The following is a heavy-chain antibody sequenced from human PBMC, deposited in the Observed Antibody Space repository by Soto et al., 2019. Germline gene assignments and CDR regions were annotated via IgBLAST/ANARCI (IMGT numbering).Heavy chain of an antibody. CDR1: GFTFSNAW. CDR3: TTSPHYGSGSDLLDY. J-gene: IGHJ4*02. Sequence: EVQLVESGGGLVKPGGSLRLSCAASGFTFSNAWMSWVRQAPGKGLEWVGRIKSKTDGGTTDYAAPVKGRFTISRDDSKNTLYLQMNSLKTEDTAVYYCTTSPHYGSGSDLLDYWGQGTLVTVSS. CDR2: IKSKTDGGTT. D-gene: IGHD3-10*01. V-gene: IGHV3-15*01.